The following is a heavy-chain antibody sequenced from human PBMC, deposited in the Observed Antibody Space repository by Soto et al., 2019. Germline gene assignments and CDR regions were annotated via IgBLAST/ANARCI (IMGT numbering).Heavy chain of an antibody. V-gene: IGHV1-69*01. J-gene: IGHJ6*02. Sequence: QVQLVQSGAEVKKTGSSVKVSCKASGGTFSIYGFSWVRQAPGQGPEWIGGIIPILTTPNYAQKFQGRVTIVADESTTTVYRELSSLKLEDTAVYYCATAVGIPPTGKAEMDVWGQGPSFTVPS. CDR2: IIPILTTP. CDR3: ATAVGIPPTGKAEMDV. CDR1: GGTFSIYG. D-gene: IGHD3-10*01.